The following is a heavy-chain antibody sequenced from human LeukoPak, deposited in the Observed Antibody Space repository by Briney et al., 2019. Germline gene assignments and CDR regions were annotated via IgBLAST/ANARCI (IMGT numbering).Heavy chain of an antibody. CDR3: ARESGIAAAGRVPHYYYYYGMDV. CDR2: IKQDGSEK. Sequence: GGSLRLPCAASGFTFSSYWMNWVRQAPGKGLEWVANIKQDGSEKYYVDSVKGRFTISRDNAKNSLYLQMNSLRAEDTAVYYCARESGIAAAGRVPHYYYYYGMDVWGQGTTVTVSS. CDR1: GFTFSSYW. D-gene: IGHD6-13*01. J-gene: IGHJ6*02. V-gene: IGHV3-7*01.